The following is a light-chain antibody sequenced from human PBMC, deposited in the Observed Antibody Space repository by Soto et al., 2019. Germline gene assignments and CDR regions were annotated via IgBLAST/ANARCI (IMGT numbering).Light chain of an antibody. CDR3: QQYHAYPYN. CDR2: DAS. Sequence: DIQKTQSPSTLSASVGDRVTITCRASQNIVTWLAWYQQKPGMAPKFLIYDASSLESGVPSRFSGSGSGTEFTLTISSLQPDDSATYSCQQYHAYPYNFGQGTKLEIK. V-gene: IGKV1-5*01. CDR1: QNIVTW. J-gene: IGKJ2*01.